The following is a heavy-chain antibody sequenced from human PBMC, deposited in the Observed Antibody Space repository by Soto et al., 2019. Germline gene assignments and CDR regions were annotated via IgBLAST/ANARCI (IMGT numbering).Heavy chain of an antibody. CDR3: ARPGAYLIVAFDL. CDR1: GYTFISYA. J-gene: IGHJ3*01. D-gene: IGHD2-21*01. CDR2: INAGHGNT. V-gene: IGHV1-3*01. Sequence: QVQLVQSGAEVKKPGASVRVSCKATGYTFISYAIHWARQAPGQRLEWMRRINAGHGNTKYSQKFQGRVTITRDTSANTAYMELSGLKSDDTAVYYCARPGAYLIVAFDLWVQGTMVTVSS.